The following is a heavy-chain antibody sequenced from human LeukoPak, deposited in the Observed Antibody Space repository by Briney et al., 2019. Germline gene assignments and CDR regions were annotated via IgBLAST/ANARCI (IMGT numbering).Heavy chain of an antibody. J-gene: IGHJ3*02. CDR2: IYYSGST. CDR1: GGSISSGGYY. CDR3: ARDHHSSVSFDI. D-gene: IGHD3-22*01. V-gene: IGHV4-31*03. Sequence: PSETLSLTCTVSGGSISSGGYYWSWIRQHPGKGLEWIGYIYYSGSTYYNPSLKSRVTISVDTSKNQFSLKLSSVTAADTAVYYCARDHHSSVSFDIWGQGTMVTVSS.